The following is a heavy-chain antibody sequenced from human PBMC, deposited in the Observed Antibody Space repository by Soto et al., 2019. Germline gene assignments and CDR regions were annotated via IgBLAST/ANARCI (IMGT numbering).Heavy chain of an antibody. J-gene: IGHJ3*02. CDR3: ARTDYGGNGYDAFDI. CDR2: IDWDDDK. D-gene: IGHD4-17*01. Sequence: GSGPTLVNQTLTLTLTCTFSGFSLSTSGMRVSWIRQPPGKALEWLARIDWDDDKFYSTSLKTRLTISKDTSKNQVVLTMTNMDPVDTATYYCARTDYGGNGYDAFDIWGQGTMVTVSS. V-gene: IGHV2-70*04. CDR1: GFSLSTSGMR.